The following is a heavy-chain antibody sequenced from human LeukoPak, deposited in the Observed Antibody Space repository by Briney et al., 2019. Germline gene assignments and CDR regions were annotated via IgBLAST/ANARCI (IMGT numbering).Heavy chain of an antibody. CDR1: GDSLWSHY. CDR3: ARVTWFGETANHYGMDV. CDR2: IYYTGTT. J-gene: IGHJ6*02. V-gene: IGHV4-59*08. Sequence: SETLSLTCNVSGDSLWSHYWSWFRQPPGKGLEWIGDIYYTGTTNYNPSLKSRISIAVDTSKMQFSLKLTSVTAADAAMYYCARVTWFGETANHYGMDVWGQGTTVTVSS. D-gene: IGHD3-10*01.